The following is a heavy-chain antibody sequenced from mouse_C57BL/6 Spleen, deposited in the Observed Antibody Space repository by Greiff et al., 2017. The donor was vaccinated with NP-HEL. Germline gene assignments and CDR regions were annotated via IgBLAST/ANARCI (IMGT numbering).Heavy chain of an antibody. J-gene: IGHJ4*01. D-gene: IGHD2-4*01. CDR3: FYSDYHYYAMDY. CDR2: IYPSDSET. CDR1: GYTFTSYW. Sequence: QVQLKQPGAELVRPGSSVKLSCKASGYTFTSYWMDWVKQRPGQGLEWIGNIYPSDSETHYNQKFKDKATLTVDKSSSTAYMPLSSLPSEDSAVYCCFYSDYHYYAMDYWGQGTSVTVSS. V-gene: IGHV1-61*01.